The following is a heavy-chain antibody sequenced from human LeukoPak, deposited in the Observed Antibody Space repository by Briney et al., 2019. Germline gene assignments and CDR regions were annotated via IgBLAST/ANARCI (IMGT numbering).Heavy chain of an antibody. Sequence: VXXARGQGXXXIXWIVVGSCNTNYAQKFQERVTITRDMSTSTAYMELSSLRSEDTAVYYCAAGRTVMDTVTYFDYWGQGTLVTVSS. CDR2: IVVGSCNT. J-gene: IGHJ4*02. CDR3: AAGRTVMDTVTYFDY. D-gene: IGHD5-18*01. V-gene: IGHV1-58*01.